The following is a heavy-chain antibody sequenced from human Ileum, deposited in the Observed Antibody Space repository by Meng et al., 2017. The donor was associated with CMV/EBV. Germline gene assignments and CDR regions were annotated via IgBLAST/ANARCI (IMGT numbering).Heavy chain of an antibody. V-gene: IGHV3-23*03. J-gene: IGHJ4*02. CDR2: IYSGDSKT. D-gene: IGHD2-21*02. Sequence: GAALMISCASSGFTFSNYAMSWVRQAPGEGLERVSTIYSGDSKTYYADSVKGRFTSSSENTKNTLCLQMNSLRAEDTAVYYGAKRVAGYGGGGDCYFDFWGQGTLVTVSS. CDR1: GFTFSNYA. CDR3: AKRVAGYGGGGDCYFDF.